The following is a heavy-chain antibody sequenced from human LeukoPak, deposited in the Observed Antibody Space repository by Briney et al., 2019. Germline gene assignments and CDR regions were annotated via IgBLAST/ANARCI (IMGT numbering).Heavy chain of an antibody. CDR2: INSDGSST. Sequence: GGSLRLSCAASGFTFSSYWMHWVRQAPGKGLVWVSRINSDGSSTSYADSVKGRFTISRDNAKNTLYLQMNSLRAEDTAVYYCARECSDYYFDYWGQGTLVTVSS. D-gene: IGHD2-21*02. CDR1: GFTFSSYW. V-gene: IGHV3-74*01. CDR3: ARECSDYYFDY. J-gene: IGHJ4*02.